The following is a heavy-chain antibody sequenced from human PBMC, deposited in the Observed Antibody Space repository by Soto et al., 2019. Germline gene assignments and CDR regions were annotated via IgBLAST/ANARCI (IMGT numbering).Heavy chain of an antibody. CDR3: ARIKDYYDRPRDGYYYGMDV. J-gene: IGHJ6*02. CDR1: GGTFSSYA. Sequence: SVKVSCKTSGGTFSSYAISWVRQAPGQGLEWMGGIIPIFGTANYAQKFQGRVTITADESTSTAYMELSSLRSEDTAVYYCARIKDYYDRPRDGYYYGMDVWGQGTTVTVSS. CDR2: IIPIFGTA. D-gene: IGHD3-22*01. V-gene: IGHV1-69*13.